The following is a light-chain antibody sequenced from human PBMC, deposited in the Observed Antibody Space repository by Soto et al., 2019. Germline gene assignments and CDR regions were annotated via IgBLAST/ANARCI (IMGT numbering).Light chain of an antibody. J-gene: IGKJ4*01. CDR2: EAS. V-gene: IGKV3-11*01. CDR1: QSVSRY. Sequence: EIVLTQSPGTLSLSPGERATLSCRASQSVSRYLAWYPQKPGQAPRLLIYEASNRATGIPARFSGSGSGTDFTLTISSLEPEDFAVYYCQQRSSWPLTFGGGTKVEIK. CDR3: QQRSSWPLT.